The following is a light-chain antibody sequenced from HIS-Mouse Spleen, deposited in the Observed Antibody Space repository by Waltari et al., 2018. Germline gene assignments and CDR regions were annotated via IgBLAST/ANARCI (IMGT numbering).Light chain of an antibody. CDR2: QDS. V-gene: IGLV3-1*01. J-gene: IGLJ2*01. Sequence: SYELTQPPSVSVSPGQTASITCSGDKLGDKYACWYQQKPGQSPVLVIYQDSKRPSGIPERFSCSNPGTTATLTISGTQAMDEADYYCQAWDSSNVVFGGGTKLTVL. CDR1: KLGDKY. CDR3: QAWDSSNVV.